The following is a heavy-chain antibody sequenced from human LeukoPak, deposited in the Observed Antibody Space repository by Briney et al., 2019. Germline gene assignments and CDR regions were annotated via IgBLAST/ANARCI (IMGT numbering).Heavy chain of an antibody. CDR2: IYPGDSDT. CDR1: GYSFTSYW. J-gene: IGHJ4*02. D-gene: IGHD6-19*01. Sequence: TGESLKISCKGSGYSFTSYWIGWVRQMPGKGLEWMGIIYPGDSDTRYSPSFQGQVTISADKSISTAYLQWSSLKASDTAMYYCARLYREWLGHTIFDYWGQGTLVTVSS. V-gene: IGHV5-51*01. CDR3: ARLYREWLGHTIFDY.